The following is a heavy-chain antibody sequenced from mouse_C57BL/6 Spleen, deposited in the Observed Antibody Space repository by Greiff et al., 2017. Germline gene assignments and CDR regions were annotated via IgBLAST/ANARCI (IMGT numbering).Heavy chain of an antibody. D-gene: IGHD2-3*01. CDR1: GYSITSGYY. CDR3: ARVTSIYDVYYLDY. CDR2: ISYDGSN. J-gene: IGHJ2*01. V-gene: IGHV3-6*01. Sequence: EVKLQESGPGLVKPSQSLSLTCSVTGYSITSGYYWNWIRQFPGNKLEWMGYISYDGSNNYNPSLKNRISITRDKSKKQFFLKLNCVTTEDTATYYCARVTSIYDVYYLDYWGQGTTLTVSS.